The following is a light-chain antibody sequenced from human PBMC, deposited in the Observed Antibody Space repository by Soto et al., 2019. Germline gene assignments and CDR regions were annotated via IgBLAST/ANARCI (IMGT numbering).Light chain of an antibody. CDR1: QNVKSNY. CDR3: QHYDGSPLT. Sequence: QFPGTVSLSPGERATLSCMTSQNVKSNYLAWYQQKPGQAPRLLLYGVFNRAAGVPARFSGSGSGTDFTLTISGLEPEDSAVYYCQHYDGSPLTFGEGTKLEIK. CDR2: GVF. J-gene: IGKJ2*01. V-gene: IGKV3-20*01.